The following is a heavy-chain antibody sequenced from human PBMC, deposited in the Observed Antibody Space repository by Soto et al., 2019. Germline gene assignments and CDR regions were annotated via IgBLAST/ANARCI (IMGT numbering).Heavy chain of an antibody. Sequence: EVQLVESGGGLVQPGRSLRLSCSASGFTFGDYAVSWFRQAPGKGLEWVGFVRRETYGGTTEYAASVKGRFTVSRDDSKSIAYLQINSLKIEDTAMYYCTRGDAGDYWGQGTLVTVSS. CDR2: VRRETYGGTT. J-gene: IGHJ4*02. CDR1: GFTFGDYA. CDR3: TRGDAGDY. V-gene: IGHV3-49*03.